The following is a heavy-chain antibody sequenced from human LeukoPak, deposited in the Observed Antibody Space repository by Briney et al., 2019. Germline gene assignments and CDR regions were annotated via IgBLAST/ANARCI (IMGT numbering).Heavy chain of an antibody. Sequence: SETLSLTCAVYGESFSDYYWTWICQPPGKGLEWIGEINHSGSTNYNPSLKSRVTISVDTPKNQFSLKLSSVTAADTAVYYCARGLWFGELRGNWFDPWGQGTLVTVSS. CDR3: ARGLWFGELRGNWFDP. CDR1: GESFSDYY. V-gene: IGHV4-34*01. CDR2: INHSGST. J-gene: IGHJ5*02. D-gene: IGHD3-10*01.